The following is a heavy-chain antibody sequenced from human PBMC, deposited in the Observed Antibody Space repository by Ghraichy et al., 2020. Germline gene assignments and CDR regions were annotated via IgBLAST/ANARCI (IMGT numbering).Heavy chain of an antibody. CDR3: ARGPLNSGSYRTRVGLFY. D-gene: IGHD1-26*01. V-gene: IGHV4-34*01. CDR1: GGSFSGYY. Sequence: SETLSLTCAVYGGSFSGYYWSWIRQPPGKGLEWIGEINHSGSTNYNPSLKSRVTISVDTSKNQFSLKLSSVTAADTAVYYCARGPLNSGSYRTRVGLFYWGQGTLVTVSS. CDR2: INHSGST. J-gene: IGHJ4*02.